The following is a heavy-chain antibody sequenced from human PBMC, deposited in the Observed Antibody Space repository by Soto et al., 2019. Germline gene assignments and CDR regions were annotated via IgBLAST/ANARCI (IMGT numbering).Heavy chain of an antibody. V-gene: IGHV3-21*01. J-gene: IGHJ6*03. CDR2: ISSSSSYI. Sequence: EVQLVESGGGLVKPGGSLRLSCAASGFTFSSYSMNWVRQAPGKGLEWVSSISSSSSYIYYADSVKGRFTISRDNAKNSLYLQMNSLRAENTAVYFCARVGHYYYYYMDVWGKGTTVTVSS. CDR3: ARVGHYYYYYMDV. CDR1: GFTFSSYS.